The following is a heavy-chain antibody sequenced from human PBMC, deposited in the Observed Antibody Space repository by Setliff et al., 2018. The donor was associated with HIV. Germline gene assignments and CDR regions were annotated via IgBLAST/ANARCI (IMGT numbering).Heavy chain of an antibody. D-gene: IGHD1-1*01. Sequence: GASVKVSCKASGYTFTDYYMHWVRQAPGQGLEWMGWINPNSGGTKYAQTFQGRVTMTRDTSINTAYMDLSRLRSDDTAVYYCARDKIEETTESLWGPMKNDAFDIWGPGTLVTVS. CDR3: ARDKIEETTESLWGPMKNDAFDI. CDR2: INPNSGGT. CDR1: GYTFTDYY. J-gene: IGHJ3*02. V-gene: IGHV1-2*02.